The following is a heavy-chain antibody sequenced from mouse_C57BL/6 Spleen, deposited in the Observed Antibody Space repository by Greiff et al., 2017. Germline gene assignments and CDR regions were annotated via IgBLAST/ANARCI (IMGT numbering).Heavy chain of an antibody. Sequence: QVQLQQSGAELVKPGASVKLSCKASGYTFTSYWMQWVKQRPGQGLEWIGEIDPSDSYTNYNQKFKGKATLTVDTSSSTAYMQLSSLTSEDSAVYYCARGNYYGSSYDWYFDVWGTGTTVTVSS. CDR2: IDPSDSYT. V-gene: IGHV1-50*01. D-gene: IGHD1-1*01. CDR1: GYTFTSYW. J-gene: IGHJ1*03. CDR3: ARGNYYGSSYDWYFDV.